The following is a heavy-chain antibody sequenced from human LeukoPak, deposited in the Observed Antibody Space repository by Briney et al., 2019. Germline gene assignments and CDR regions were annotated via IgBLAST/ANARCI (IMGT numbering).Heavy chain of an antibody. CDR2: IYYSGST. Sequence: SQTLSLTCTVSGGSISSGGYYWRWIRQHPGKGLEWIGYIYYSGSTYYNPSLKSRVTISVDTSKNQFSLKLSSVTAADTAVYYCARSHPHRSSWYGRGYFDYWGQGTLVTVSS. CDR1: GGSISSGGYY. D-gene: IGHD6-13*01. J-gene: IGHJ4*02. CDR3: ARSHPHRSSWYGRGYFDY. V-gene: IGHV4-31*03.